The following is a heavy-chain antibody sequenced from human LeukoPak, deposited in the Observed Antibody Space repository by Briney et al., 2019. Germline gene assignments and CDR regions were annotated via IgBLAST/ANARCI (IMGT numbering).Heavy chain of an antibody. V-gene: IGHV3-48*03. J-gene: IGHJ4*02. D-gene: IGHD3-10*01. CDR3: ARDSVWFGDLLN. Sequence: GGSLRLSCAASGFIFSGFDMNWVRQAPGKGLEWIAHIGTSVNAIYYADSVKGRSTISRDNARDSLFLQMDSLRVEDTAVYYCARDSVWFGDLLNWGQGALVIVST. CDR1: GFIFSGFD. CDR2: IGTSVNAI.